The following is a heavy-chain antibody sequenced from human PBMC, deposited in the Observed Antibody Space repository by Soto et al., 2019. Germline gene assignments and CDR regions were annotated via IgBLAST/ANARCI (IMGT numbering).Heavy chain of an antibody. D-gene: IGHD3-22*01. V-gene: IGHV1-69*06. J-gene: IGHJ6*02. CDR2: IIPIFGTA. Sequence: GASVKVSCKASGGSFSSYAISWVRQAPGQGLEWMGGIIPIFGTANYAQKFQGRVTITADKSTSTAYTELSSLRSEDTAVYYCARDQGQIVVVSYYYYGMDVWGQGTTVTVSS. CDR3: ARDQGQIVVVSYYYYGMDV. CDR1: GGSFSSYA.